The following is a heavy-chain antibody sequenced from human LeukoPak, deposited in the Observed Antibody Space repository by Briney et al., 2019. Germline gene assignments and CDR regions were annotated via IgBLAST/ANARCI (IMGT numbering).Heavy chain of an antibody. CDR1: GFIFSSYA. V-gene: IGHV3-23*01. D-gene: IGHD1-26*01. CDR2: ISGSGGNT. J-gene: IGHJ1*01. CDR3: AKSESGSYTPYFQY. Sequence: PGGSLRLSCVASGFIFSSYAMSGVRQAPGKGLEWVSAISGSGGNTKYADSVKGRFTISRDNSKNTLYLQMNSLRAEDMAVYYCAKSESGSYTPYFQYWGQGTLVTVSS.